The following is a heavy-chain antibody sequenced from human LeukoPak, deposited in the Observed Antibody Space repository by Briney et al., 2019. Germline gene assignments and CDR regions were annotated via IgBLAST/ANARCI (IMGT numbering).Heavy chain of an antibody. Sequence: GGSLRLSCAASGFTFSSYWMSWVRQAPGKGLEWVANIKQDGSEKFYVDSVKGRFTISRDNAKNSAYLQLNSLRAEDTAVYYCARDLRKVEATKDYWGQGTLVTVSS. CDR1: GFTFSSYW. CDR2: IKQDGSEK. D-gene: IGHD1-1*01. CDR3: ARDLRKVEATKDY. V-gene: IGHV3-7*01. J-gene: IGHJ4*02.